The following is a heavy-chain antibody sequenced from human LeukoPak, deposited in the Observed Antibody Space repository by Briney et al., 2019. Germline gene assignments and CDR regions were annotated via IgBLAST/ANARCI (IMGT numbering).Heavy chain of an antibody. CDR2: INHSGST. J-gene: IGHJ4*02. D-gene: IGHD3-16*02. CDR3: ARGARRNYDYVWGSYRSDYYFDY. CDR1: GESFSNYY. Sequence: SETLSLTCAVHGESFSNYYWSWIRQPPGKGLEWIGEINHSGSTNYNPSLKSRVTISVDTSKNQFSLRLNSVTAADTAVYYCARGARRNYDYVWGSYRSDYYFDYWGQGTLVTVSS. V-gene: IGHV4-34*01.